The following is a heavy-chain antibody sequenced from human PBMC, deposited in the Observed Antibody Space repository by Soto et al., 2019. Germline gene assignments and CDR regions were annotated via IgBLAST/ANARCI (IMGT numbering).Heavy chain of an antibody. CDR3: AKHSTYGDYVWDY. CDR1: GFTFSSYA. CDR2: ISGSGGST. V-gene: IGHV3-23*01. J-gene: IGHJ4*02. Sequence: EVQLLESGGGLVQPGGPLRLSCAASGFTFSSYAMSWVRQAPGKGLEWVSAISGSGGSTYYADSVKGRFTISRDNSKNTLYLQMNSLRAEDTAVYYCAKHSTYGDYVWDYWGQGTLVTVSS. D-gene: IGHD4-17*01.